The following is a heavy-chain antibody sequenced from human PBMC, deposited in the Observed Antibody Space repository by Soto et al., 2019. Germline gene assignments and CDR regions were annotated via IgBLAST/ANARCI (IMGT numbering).Heavy chain of an antibody. D-gene: IGHD3-9*01. J-gene: IGHJ5*02. CDR1: GYSFTNYW. V-gene: IGHV5-10-1*03. Sequence: EVQLVQSGAEVKKPGESLRISCEGSGYSFTNYWISWVCQTPGKGLEWMGRIDPSDSYTKYSPSFQGHVTISVDESTNTAYLQWSSLQASDTAIYYCAREFDTLGWCDPWGQGTLVTVSS. CDR3: AREFDTLGWCDP. CDR2: IDPSDSYT.